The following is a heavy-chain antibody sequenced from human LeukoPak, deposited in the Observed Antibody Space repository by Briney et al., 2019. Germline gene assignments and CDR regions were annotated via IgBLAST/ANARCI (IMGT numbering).Heavy chain of an antibody. J-gene: IGHJ4*02. V-gene: IGHV3-43D*03. Sequence: GGSLRLSCAASGFTFDDYAMHWVRQAPGKGLEWVSLISWDGGSTYYADSVKGRFTISRDNSKNSLYLQMNSLRAEDTALYYCVLAAAGTTTTFDYWGQGTLVTVSS. CDR2: ISWDGGST. CDR3: VLAAAGTTTTFDY. CDR1: GFTFDDYA. D-gene: IGHD6-13*01.